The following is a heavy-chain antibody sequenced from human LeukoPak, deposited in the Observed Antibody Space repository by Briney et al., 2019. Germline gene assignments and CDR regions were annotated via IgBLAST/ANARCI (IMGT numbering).Heavy chain of an antibody. Sequence: GASVKVSCKASGYTFTSYYMHWVQQAPGQGLEWMGIINPSGGSTSYAQKFQGRVTMTRDTSTSTVYMELSSLRSEDTAVYYCATLGQLLRSFDYWGQGTLVTVSS. V-gene: IGHV1-46*01. CDR3: ATLGQLLRSFDY. CDR2: INPSGGST. J-gene: IGHJ4*02. D-gene: IGHD2-2*01. CDR1: GYTFTSYY.